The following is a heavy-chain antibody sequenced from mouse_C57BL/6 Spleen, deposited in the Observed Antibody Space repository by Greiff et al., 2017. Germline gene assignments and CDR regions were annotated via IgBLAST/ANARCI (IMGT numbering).Heavy chain of an antibody. CDR2: ISSGSSTI. CDR3: ASLLYYAMDY. Sequence: EVKVVESGGGLVKPGGSLKLSCAASGFTFSDYGMHWVRQAPEKGLEWVAYISSGSSTIYYADTVKGRFTISRDNAKNTLFLQMTSLRSEDTAMYYCASLLYYAMDYWGQGTSVTVSS. D-gene: IGHD1-1*01. V-gene: IGHV5-17*01. CDR1: GFTFSDYG. J-gene: IGHJ4*01.